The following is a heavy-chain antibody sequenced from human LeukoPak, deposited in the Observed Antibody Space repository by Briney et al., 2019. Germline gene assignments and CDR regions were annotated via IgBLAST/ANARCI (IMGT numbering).Heavy chain of an antibody. CDR2: ISSSSSYI. J-gene: IGHJ4*02. V-gene: IGHV3-21*04. CDR1: GFTFSSYS. D-gene: IGHD1-26*01. Sequence: KPGGSLRLSCAASGFTFSSYSMNWVRQAPGKGLEWVSSISSSSSYIYYADSVKGRFTISRDNSKNTLYLQMNSLRAEDTAVYYCAKDRVPSGSYWVGDYWGQGTLVTVSS. CDR3: AKDRVPSGSYWVGDY.